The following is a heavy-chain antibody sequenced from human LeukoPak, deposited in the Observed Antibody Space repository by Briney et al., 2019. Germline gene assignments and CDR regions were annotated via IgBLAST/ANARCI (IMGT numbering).Heavy chain of an antibody. CDR3: ARDVEQWLVRVYYFDY. J-gene: IGHJ4*02. D-gene: IGHD6-19*01. Sequence: GGSLRLSCATSGFTLSSYSMNWVRQAPGKGLEWVSYISSGSTTIYYADSVKGRFTISRDNVKNSLYLQMNSLRAEDTAVYYCARDVEQWLVRVYYFDYWGQGTLVTVSS. CDR1: GFTLSSYS. V-gene: IGHV3-48*01. CDR2: ISSGSTTI.